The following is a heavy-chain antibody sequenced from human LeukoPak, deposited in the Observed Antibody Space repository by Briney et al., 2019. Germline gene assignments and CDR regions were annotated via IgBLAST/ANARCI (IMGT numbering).Heavy chain of an antibody. D-gene: IGHD1-1*01. V-gene: IGHV3-23*01. Sequence: GGSLRLSCAASGFTFSSYAMSWVRQAPGKGLERVSGITTSGVNTYYADSVKGRFTISRDNSKSTLFLQMSDLRAEETAIYYCAKSQYTGNSHFDNWGQGTLVTVSS. CDR3: AKSQYTGNSHFDN. J-gene: IGHJ4*02. CDR2: ITTSGVNT. CDR1: GFTFSSYA.